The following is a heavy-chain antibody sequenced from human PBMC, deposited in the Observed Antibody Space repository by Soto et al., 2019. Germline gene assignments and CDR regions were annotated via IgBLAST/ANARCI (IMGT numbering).Heavy chain of an antibody. CDR2: IYPGDSDT. J-gene: IGHJ5*02. CDR3: ARHIRDNWNENWFDP. V-gene: IGHV5-51*01. Sequence: EVQLVQSGAEVKKPGESLKISCKGSGYSFISYWIGWVRQMPGKGLEWMGIIYPGDSDTRYSPSFQGQVTISVDKSINTAYLQWSSLRASDTAMYYCARHIRDNWNENWFDPWGQGTLVTVSS. CDR1: GYSFISYW. D-gene: IGHD1-1*01.